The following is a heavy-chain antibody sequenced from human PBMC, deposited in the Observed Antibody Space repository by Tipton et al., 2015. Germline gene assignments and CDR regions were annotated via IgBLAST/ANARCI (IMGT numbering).Heavy chain of an antibody. D-gene: IGHD2-8*01. CDR3: AKDRYCTNGVCYTVVFDY. CDR1: GFTFSSYA. Sequence: SLRLSCAASGFTFSSYAMSWVRQAPGKGLEWVSGISGRGVSTYYADSVKGRLTISRDNSKDTLYLQMNSLRAEDTAVYYCAKDRYCTNGVCYTVVFDYWGQGTLVTVSS. V-gene: IGHV3-23*01. CDR2: ISGRGVST. J-gene: IGHJ4*02.